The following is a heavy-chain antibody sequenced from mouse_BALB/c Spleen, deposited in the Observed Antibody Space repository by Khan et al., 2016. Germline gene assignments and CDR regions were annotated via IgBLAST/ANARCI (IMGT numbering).Heavy chain of an antibody. J-gene: IGHJ3*01. V-gene: IGHV3-2*02. D-gene: IGHD4-1*01. Sequence: VQLKESGPGLVKPSQSLSLTCTVTGYSITSDYAWNWIRQFPGNKLEWMGYICYSGRTSYNPSLKSRISVTREPSKNQFFLQLKSVTTEDTATYYCAMGRTYWGQGTLVTVSA. CDR3: AMGRTY. CDR1: GYSITSDYA. CDR2: ICYSGRT.